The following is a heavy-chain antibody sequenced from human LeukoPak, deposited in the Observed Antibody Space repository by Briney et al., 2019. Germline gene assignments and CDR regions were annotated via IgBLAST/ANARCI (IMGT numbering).Heavy chain of an antibody. CDR3: ATVVLYSGYYFDY. D-gene: IGHD5-12*01. Sequence: ASVKVPCKVSGYTLTELSMHWVRQAPGKGLEWMGGFDPEDGATIYAQKFQSRVTMTEDTSTDTAYMELSSLRSEDTAVYYCATVVLYSGYYFDYWGQGTLVTVSS. V-gene: IGHV1-24*01. CDR1: GYTLTELS. CDR2: FDPEDGAT. J-gene: IGHJ4*02.